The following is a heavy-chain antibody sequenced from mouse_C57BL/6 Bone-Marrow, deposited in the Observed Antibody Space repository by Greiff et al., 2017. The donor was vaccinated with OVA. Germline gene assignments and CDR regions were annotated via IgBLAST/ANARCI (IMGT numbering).Heavy chain of an antibody. V-gene: IGHV5-9-1*02. J-gene: IGHJ4*01. CDR3: TRLLDAMDY. CDR2: ISSGGDYI. CDR1: GFSFTRYA. Sequence: DVQLVESGAGFVKPGRSLTLSCAVSGFSFTRYAISWVLQTPEKRLEWVAYISSGGDYIYYADTVKARVTISRDNARNTLYLHMNSLNSEDTARYYCTRLLDAMDYWCQGTSVTVSS. D-gene: IGHD2-1*01.